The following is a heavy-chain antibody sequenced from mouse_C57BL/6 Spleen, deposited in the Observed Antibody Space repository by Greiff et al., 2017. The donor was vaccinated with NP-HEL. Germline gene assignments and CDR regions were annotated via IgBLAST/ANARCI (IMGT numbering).Heavy chain of an antibody. CDR2: IAPSDSYT. J-gene: IGHJ4*01. D-gene: IGHD2-12*01. CDR3: ARSRRGYAMDY. CDR1: GYTFTSYW. V-gene: IGHV1-69*01. Sequence: VQLQQPGAELVMPGASVKLSCKASGYTFTSYWMHWVKQRPGQGLEWIGEIAPSDSYTNYNQKFKGKSTLTVDKSSSTAYMQLSSLTSEDSAVYYCARSRRGYAMDYWGQGTSVTVSS.